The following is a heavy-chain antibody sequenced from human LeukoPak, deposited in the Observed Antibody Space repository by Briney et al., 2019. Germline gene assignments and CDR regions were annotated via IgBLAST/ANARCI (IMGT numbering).Heavy chain of an antibody. Sequence: GGSLRLSCVASGFTFDSYWMTWVRQVPGKGLEWVANIRQGGNENYYADSVEVRFTISRDNARNSLFLQMDSLRVEDTAVYYCARVGSWELQRVFDSWGQGTLVTVSS. V-gene: IGHV3-7*01. D-gene: IGHD1-26*01. CDR2: IRQGGNEN. CDR3: ARVGSWELQRVFDS. J-gene: IGHJ4*02. CDR1: GFTFDSYW.